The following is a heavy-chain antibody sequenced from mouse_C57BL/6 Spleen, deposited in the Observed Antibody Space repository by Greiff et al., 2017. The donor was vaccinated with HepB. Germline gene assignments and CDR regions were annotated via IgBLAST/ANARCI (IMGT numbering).Heavy chain of an antibody. Sequence: EVKLQESGPGMVKPSQSLSLTCTVTGYSITSGYDWHWIRHFPGNKLEWMGYISYSGSTNYNPSLKSRISITHDTSKNHFFLKLNSVTTEDTATYYCAREGYDYDEGYFDYWGQGTTLTVSS. CDR2: ISYSGST. V-gene: IGHV3-1*01. CDR1: GYSITSGYD. J-gene: IGHJ2*01. CDR3: AREGYDYDEGYFDY. D-gene: IGHD2-4*01.